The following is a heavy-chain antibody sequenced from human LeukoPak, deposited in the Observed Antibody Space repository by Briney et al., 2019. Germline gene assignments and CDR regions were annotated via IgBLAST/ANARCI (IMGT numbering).Heavy chain of an antibody. V-gene: IGHV4-59*01. CDR3: ARGATRYYYYYYMAV. D-gene: IGHD5-24*01. Sequence: SETLSLTCTVSGGSISSYYWSWIRQPPGKGLEWIGYIYYSGSTNYNPSLKSRVTISVDTSKNQFSLKLSSVTAADTAVYYCARGATRYYYYYYMAVWSKGTTVTVSS. J-gene: IGHJ6*03. CDR1: GGSISSYY. CDR2: IYYSGST.